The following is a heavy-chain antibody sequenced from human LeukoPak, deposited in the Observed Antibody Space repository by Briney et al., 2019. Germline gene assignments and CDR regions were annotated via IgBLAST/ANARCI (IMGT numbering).Heavy chain of an antibody. V-gene: IGHV5-51*01. Sequence: GDSLKISCKVAGYNFGAFWIGWVRQMPGKGLEWMGIIRPDQSDIKYSPSFQGQATISADKSINTAYLQWNGLEASDTAMYYCVRPAIRAGLDYWGQGTLVTVSS. CDR3: VRPAIRAGLDY. CDR2: IRPDQSDI. CDR1: GYNFGAFW. D-gene: IGHD6-13*01. J-gene: IGHJ4*02.